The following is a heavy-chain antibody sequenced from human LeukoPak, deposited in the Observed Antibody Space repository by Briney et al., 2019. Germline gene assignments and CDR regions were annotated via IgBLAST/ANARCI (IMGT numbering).Heavy chain of an antibody. D-gene: IGHD6-6*01. CDR2: IYYSGST. V-gene: IGHV4-59*01. CDR3: ARTARPGPAVWFDP. CDR1: GGSISSYY. Sequence: SETLSLTCTVSGGSISSYYWSWIRQPPGKGLAWNGYIYYSGSTNYNPSLKSRVTISVDTSKNQFSLKLSSVTAADTAVCYCARTARPGPAVWFDPWGQGTLVTVSS. J-gene: IGHJ5*02.